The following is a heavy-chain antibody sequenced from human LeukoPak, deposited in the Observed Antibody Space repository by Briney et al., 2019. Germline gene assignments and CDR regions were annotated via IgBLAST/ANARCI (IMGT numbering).Heavy chain of an antibody. CDR2: ISSSSSYV. Sequence: GGSLRLSCAASGFTFSSYSMNWVRQAPGKGLEWVSSISSSSSYVYYADSVKGRFTISRDNAKNSLYLQTNSLRAEDTALYYCVRGSGWAYYFDYWGQGTLVTVSS. CDR1: GFTFSSYS. D-gene: IGHD6-19*01. J-gene: IGHJ4*02. V-gene: IGHV3-21*01. CDR3: VRGSGWAYYFDY.